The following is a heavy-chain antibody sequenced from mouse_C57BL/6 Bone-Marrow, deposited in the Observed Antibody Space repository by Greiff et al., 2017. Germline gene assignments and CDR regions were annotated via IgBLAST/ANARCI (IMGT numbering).Heavy chain of an antibody. D-gene: IGHD1-1*01. CDR3: ALCYGRPDYYAMDY. CDR2: IYPGSGNT. Sequence: VQLQQSGPELVKPGASVKISCKASGYSFTSYYIHWVKQRPGQGLEWIGWIYPGSGNTKYNEKFKGKATLTVDTSSSTAYMQLSSLTSEDSAVYYCALCYGRPDYYAMDYWGQGTSVTVSS. V-gene: IGHV1-66*01. J-gene: IGHJ4*01. CDR1: GYSFTSYY.